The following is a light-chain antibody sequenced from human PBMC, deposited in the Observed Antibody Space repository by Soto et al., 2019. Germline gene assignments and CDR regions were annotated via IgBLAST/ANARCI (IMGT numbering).Light chain of an antibody. J-gene: IGKJ1*01. CDR3: EQYNSYCT. Sequence: DIQMTQSPSTLSASVGDRVTITCRASQSISSWLAWYQQKPGKAPKLLIYKASSLESGVPSRFSGSGSGTEFTLTISSLQPGDFATYYCEQYNSYCTFGQGTKVDMK. CDR1: QSISSW. V-gene: IGKV1-5*03. CDR2: KAS.